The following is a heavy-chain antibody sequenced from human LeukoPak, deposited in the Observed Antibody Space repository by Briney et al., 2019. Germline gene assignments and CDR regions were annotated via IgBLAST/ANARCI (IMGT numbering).Heavy chain of an antibody. CDR3: ARVSIGWAARNYYYYMDV. V-gene: IGHV3-11*04. CDR1: GFTFSDYY. J-gene: IGHJ6*03. Sequence: GGSLRLSCAASGFTFSDYYMSWIRQAPGKGLEWVSYISSSGSTIYYADSVKGRFTISRDNAKNSLYLQMNSLRAEDTAVYYCARVSIGWAARNYYYYMDVWGKGTTVTVSS. CDR2: ISSSGSTI. D-gene: IGHD6-6*01.